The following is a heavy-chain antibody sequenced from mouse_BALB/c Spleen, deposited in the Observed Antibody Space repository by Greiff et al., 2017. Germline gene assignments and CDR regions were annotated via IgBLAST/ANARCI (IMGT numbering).Heavy chain of an antibody. CDR2: ISDGGSYT. V-gene: IGHV5-4*02. CDR3: ARDGGRGSRGAMDY. Sequence: EVQRVESGGGLVKPGGSLKLSCAASGFTFSDYYMYWVRQTPEKRLEWVATISDGGSYTYYPDSVKGRFTISRDNAKNNLYLQMSSLKSEDTAMYYCARDGGRGSRGAMDYWGQGTSVTVSS. J-gene: IGHJ4*01. CDR1: GFTFSDYY.